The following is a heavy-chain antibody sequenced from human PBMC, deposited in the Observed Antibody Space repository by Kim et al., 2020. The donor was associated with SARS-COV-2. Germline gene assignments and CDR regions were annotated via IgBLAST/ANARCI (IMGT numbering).Heavy chain of an antibody. J-gene: IGHJ4*02. Sequence: SETLSLTCAVYGWSFSGYYWSWIRQPPGKGLEWIGEINHSGSTNNNPYLKSRVTIPVDTSKNQFSLKMSSVNAADTYVYYCARREGGIQILPHWGQGNLVTVSS. CDR2: INHSGST. CDR1: GWSFSGYY. V-gene: IGHV4-34*01. D-gene: IGHD5-18*01. CDR3: ARREGGIQILPH.